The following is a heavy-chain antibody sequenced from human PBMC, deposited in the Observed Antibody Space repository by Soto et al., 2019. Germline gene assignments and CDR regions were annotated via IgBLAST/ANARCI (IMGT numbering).Heavy chain of an antibody. Sequence: ASVKGSCKVSGYTLTDLSMHWVRQAPGKGLEWMGGFDPEDGETIYAQKFQGRVTMTEDTSTDTAYMELSSLRSEDTAVYYCATERYCSSTSCPYTDYWGQGTLVTVSS. CDR3: ATERYCSSTSCPYTDY. CDR2: FDPEDGET. J-gene: IGHJ4*02. D-gene: IGHD2-2*01. CDR1: GYTLTDLS. V-gene: IGHV1-24*01.